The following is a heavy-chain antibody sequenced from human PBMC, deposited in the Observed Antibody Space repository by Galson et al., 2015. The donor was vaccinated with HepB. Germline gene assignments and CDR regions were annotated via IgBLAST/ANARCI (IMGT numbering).Heavy chain of an antibody. V-gene: IGHV3-7*01. CDR2: INHDGSDR. D-gene: IGHD4-23*01. CDR1: GLTFRNDW. Sequence: SLRLSCAASGLTFRNDWMNWVRQAPGKGLEWVANINHDGSDRTYVDSVKGRFTISRDNAKNSLYLQMSSLSAEDTAVYYCARQVTPDYWGQGTLVTVSS. J-gene: IGHJ4*02. CDR3: ARQVTPDY.